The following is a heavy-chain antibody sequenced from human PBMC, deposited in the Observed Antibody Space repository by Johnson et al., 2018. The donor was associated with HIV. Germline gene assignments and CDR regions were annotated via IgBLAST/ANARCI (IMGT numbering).Heavy chain of an antibody. J-gene: IGHJ3*02. CDR2: IKTKTDGGTT. D-gene: IGHD3-10*01. CDR1: GFTFDDYA. V-gene: IGHV3-15*01. Sequence: VQLVESGGVVVQPGGSLRLSCAASGFTFDDYAMHWVRQAPGKGLEWVGRIKTKTDGGTTDYPAPVKGRFTISRDNAKNSLYLQMNSRRAEDTAVYYCARDKGDGVAFDIWGQGTMVTVSS. CDR3: ARDKGDGVAFDI.